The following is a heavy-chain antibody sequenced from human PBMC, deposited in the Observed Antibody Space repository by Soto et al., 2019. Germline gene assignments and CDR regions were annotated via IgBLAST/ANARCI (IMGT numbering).Heavy chain of an antibody. Sequence: QVQLVQSGAEVKKHVSSVKGSCKASGGIFRTYAISWLRQAPGQGLEWMGVIIPILGTPNYAQRFQGRGTLTADESTSTDYMELSRLRSEDTAVYYCARDRDDYGSGKYYTRIDFLGQGTLVTVSS. CDR3: ARDRDDYGSGKYYTRIDF. J-gene: IGHJ4*02. CDR1: GGIFRTYA. CDR2: IIPILGTP. D-gene: IGHD3-10*01. V-gene: IGHV1-69*01.